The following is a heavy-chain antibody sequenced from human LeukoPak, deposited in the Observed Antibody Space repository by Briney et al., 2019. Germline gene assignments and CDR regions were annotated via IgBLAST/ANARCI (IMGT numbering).Heavy chain of an antibody. J-gene: IGHJ4*02. D-gene: IGHD6-13*01. Sequence: GGSLRLSCAASGFTFSSYGMHWVRQAPGKGLEWVAVIWYDGSNKYYAGSVKGRFTISRDNSKNTLYLQMNSLRAEDTAVYYCARDRGSSWYGFDYWGQGTLVTVSS. CDR1: GFTFSSYG. CDR3: ARDRGSSWYGFDY. CDR2: IWYDGSNK. V-gene: IGHV3-33*01.